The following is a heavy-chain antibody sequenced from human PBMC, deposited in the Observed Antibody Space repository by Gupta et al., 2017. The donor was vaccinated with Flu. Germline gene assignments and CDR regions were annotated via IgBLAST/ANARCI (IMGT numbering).Heavy chain of an antibody. V-gene: IGHV4-28*01. Sequence: SISTIHWWGWIRQPPGKGLEWIGYVFHSGSTYYNPSLRSRVTMSVDTSKNEFSLRLSSVTAVDTAVYYCARWTGTASGYNWYFDPWGRGTLVTVSS. D-gene: IGHD1-1*01. CDR3: ARWTGTASGYNWYFDP. J-gene: IGHJ2*01. CDR2: VFHSGST. CDR1: SISTIHW.